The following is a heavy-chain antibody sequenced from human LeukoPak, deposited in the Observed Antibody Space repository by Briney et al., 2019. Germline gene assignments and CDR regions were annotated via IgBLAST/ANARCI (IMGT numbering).Heavy chain of an antibody. Sequence: GASVKVSCKASGYTFTSYDINWVRQATGQGLEWMGWMNPNSGNTGFAQRFQGRVTMTRDTSISTAYMELSRLRSDDTAVYYCARGALVRTRGSGGAKSLAHVWGQGTTVTVSS. V-gene: IGHV1-8*01. CDR2: MNPNSGNT. D-gene: IGHD1-26*01. J-gene: IGHJ6*02. CDR3: ARGALVRTRGSGGAKSLAHV. CDR1: GYTFTSYD.